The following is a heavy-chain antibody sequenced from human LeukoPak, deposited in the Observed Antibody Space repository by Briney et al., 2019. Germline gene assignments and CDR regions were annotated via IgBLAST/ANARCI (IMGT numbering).Heavy chain of an antibody. CDR1: GFTFNSYA. D-gene: IGHD3-22*01. CDR3: AKTLGYSGYFSP. Sequence: GGSLRLSCAASGFTFNSYAMTWVRQAPGKGLEWVSAISGGGVNTYYADSVKGRFTISRDNSKNMLYLQMSSLRAEDTAVYYCAKTLGYSGYFSPWGQGILVTVSS. J-gene: IGHJ5*02. V-gene: IGHV3-23*01. CDR2: ISGGGVNT.